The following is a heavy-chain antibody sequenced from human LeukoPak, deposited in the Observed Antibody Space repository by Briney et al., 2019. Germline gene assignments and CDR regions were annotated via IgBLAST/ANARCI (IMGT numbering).Heavy chain of an antibody. D-gene: IGHD2-2*01. Sequence: GGSLRLSCAASGFTVSSNYMSWVRQAPGKGLEWVSIIYSGGSTYYADSVKGRFTISRDNSKNTLYLQMNSLRAEDTAVYYCASGYCSSTSCNFDYWGQGTLVTVSS. V-gene: IGHV3-53*01. CDR3: ASGYCSSTSCNFDY. CDR1: GFTVSSNY. J-gene: IGHJ4*02. CDR2: IYSGGST.